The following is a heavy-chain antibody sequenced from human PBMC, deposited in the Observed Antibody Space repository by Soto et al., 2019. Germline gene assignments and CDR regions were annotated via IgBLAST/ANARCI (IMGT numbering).Heavy chain of an antibody. D-gene: IGHD1-26*01. CDR3: AKDLRELPDY. CDR2: ITYDGSNK. J-gene: IGHJ4*02. V-gene: IGHV3-30*18. Sequence: PGGSLRLSCAASGFTFSSYGMHWVRQAPGKGLEWVAVITYDGSNKYYADSVKGRFTISRDNSKNTLYLQMNSLRAEDTAVYYSAKDLRELPDYWGQGTLVTVPQ. CDR1: GFTFSSYG.